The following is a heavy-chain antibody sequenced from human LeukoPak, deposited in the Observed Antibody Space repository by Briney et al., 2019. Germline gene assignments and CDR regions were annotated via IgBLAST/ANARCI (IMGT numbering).Heavy chain of an antibody. CDR1: GYTFSGYY. CDR2: INPKSGGT. D-gene: IGHD3-9*01. CDR3: ARSPDILTGENFDY. Sequence: ASVKVSCKASGYTFSGYYMHWVRQAPGQGLEWMGWINPKSGGTNEAQKSHDRVTMTRDTSIRTAYMEVSRLRSDDTAVYYCARSPDILTGENFDYWDQGTLVTVSS. V-gene: IGHV1-2*02. J-gene: IGHJ4*02.